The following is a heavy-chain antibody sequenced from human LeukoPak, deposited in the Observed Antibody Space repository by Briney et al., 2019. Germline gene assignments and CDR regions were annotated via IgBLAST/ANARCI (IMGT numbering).Heavy chain of an antibody. V-gene: IGHV1-46*01. J-gene: IGHJ5*01. CDR1: GYTFTSYY. CDR3: ARGPAEARYNWFDA. CDR2: INPRGGST. D-gene: IGHD6-13*01. Sequence: SSVTVSCKASGYTFTSYYMDAVGQARAQGGEGMGTINPRGGSTSYEQNFQRRVIITTEMSTSTVQMQLSSLRSADTAAYYSARGPAEARYNWFDAWGHGTPVTVSS.